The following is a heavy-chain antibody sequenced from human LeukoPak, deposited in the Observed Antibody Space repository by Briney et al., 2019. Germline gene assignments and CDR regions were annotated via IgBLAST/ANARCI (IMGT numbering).Heavy chain of an antibody. J-gene: IGHJ5*02. V-gene: IGHV4-39*07. CDR2: IYYSGST. Sequence: EWIGSIYYSGSTYYNPSLKSRVTISVDTSKNQFSLKLSSVTAADTAVYYCARDTGLSWFDPWGQGTLVTVSS. D-gene: IGHD2-8*02. CDR3: ARDTGLSWFDP.